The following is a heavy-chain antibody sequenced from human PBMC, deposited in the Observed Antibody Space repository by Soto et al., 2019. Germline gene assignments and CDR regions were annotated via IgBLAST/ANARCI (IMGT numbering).Heavy chain of an antibody. CDR3: AREAFGVQASWFDP. V-gene: IGHV1-18*01. CDR2: VSASNGKT. J-gene: IGHJ5*02. Sequence: QIQLVQSGSEVRMPGASVKVSCKASGYIFTTYSITWVRQAPGQGLEWMGWVSASNGKTNYAQQFEDRVTMTTDTSTATAYMELKSLIADDTAVYYCAREAFGVQASWFDPWGQGTLVTVSS. D-gene: IGHD3-10*01. CDR1: GYIFTTYS.